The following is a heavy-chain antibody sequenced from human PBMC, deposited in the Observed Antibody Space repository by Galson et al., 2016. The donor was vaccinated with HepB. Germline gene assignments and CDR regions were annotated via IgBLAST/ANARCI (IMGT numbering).Heavy chain of an antibody. CDR2: TYYGRST. CDR3: VTYLVGHGGTGY. V-gene: IGHV4-59*02. CDR1: GFTVSNNY. Sequence: LRLSCAVSGFTVSNNYMTWIRQPPGKGLEWLGRTYYGRSTIYNASLKSRVSISVDTSKNQFSLRLSPVTAADTAVYYCVTYLVGHGGTGYWGKGTLVTVSS. J-gene: IGHJ4*02. D-gene: IGHD3-16*01.